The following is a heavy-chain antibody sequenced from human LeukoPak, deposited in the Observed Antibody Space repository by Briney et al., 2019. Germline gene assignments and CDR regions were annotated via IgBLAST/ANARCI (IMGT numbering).Heavy chain of an antibody. J-gene: IGHJ5*02. D-gene: IGHD3-10*01. CDR2: TYTSGST. CDR1: GGSISSYY. Sequence: SETLSLTCTVSGGSISSYYWSWIRQPAGKGLEWIGRTYTSGSTNYNPSLKSRVTMSVDTSKNQFSLKLSSVTAADTAVYYCAREEYYYGSGSYYWFDPWGQGTLVTVSS. CDR3: AREEYYYGSGSYYWFDP. V-gene: IGHV4-4*07.